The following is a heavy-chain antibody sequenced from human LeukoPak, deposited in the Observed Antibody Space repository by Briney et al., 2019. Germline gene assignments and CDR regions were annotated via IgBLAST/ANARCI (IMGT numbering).Heavy chain of an antibody. Sequence: SGTLSLTCGVSGGSITSTNYWTWVRQPPGKGLEWIGEVNLQGSTNYNPSLMGRVAISVDMSENHISLQLTSVTAADTAVYYCARDGVTITMTKGRYGMDVWGQGTTVTVSS. CDR2: VNLQGST. D-gene: IGHD3-22*01. CDR1: GGSITSTNY. V-gene: IGHV4-4*02. CDR3: ARDGVTITMTKGRYGMDV. J-gene: IGHJ6*02.